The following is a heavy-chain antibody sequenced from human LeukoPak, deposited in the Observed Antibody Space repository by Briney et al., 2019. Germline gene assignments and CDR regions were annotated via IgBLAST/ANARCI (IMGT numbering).Heavy chain of an antibody. CDR1: GFTFSSYA. CDR3: AKDGPHSSAFDI. Sequence: GGSLRLSCAASGFTFSSYAMHWVRQAPGKGLEWVAAISYDGSNKYYADSVKGRFTISRDNSKNTLYLQMNSLRAEDTAVYYCAKDGPHSSAFDIWGQGTMVTVSS. CDR2: ISYDGSNK. V-gene: IGHV3-30-3*01. D-gene: IGHD2-15*01. J-gene: IGHJ3*02.